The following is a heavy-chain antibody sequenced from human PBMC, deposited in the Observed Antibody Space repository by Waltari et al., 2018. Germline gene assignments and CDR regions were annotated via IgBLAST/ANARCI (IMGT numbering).Heavy chain of an antibody. V-gene: IGHV4-39*01. J-gene: IGHJ4*02. Sequence: QLQLQESGPGLVKPSETLSLTCTVSGGSISSSSFYWGWIRQPPGKGLEWIGSIYYSGSTYYNPSLKSRVTISVDTSKNQFSLKLSSVTAADTAVYYCARLAEGSSWYVPPFDYWGQGTLVTVSS. CDR1: GGSISSSSFY. CDR3: ARLAEGSSWYVPPFDY. D-gene: IGHD6-13*01. CDR2: IYYSGST.